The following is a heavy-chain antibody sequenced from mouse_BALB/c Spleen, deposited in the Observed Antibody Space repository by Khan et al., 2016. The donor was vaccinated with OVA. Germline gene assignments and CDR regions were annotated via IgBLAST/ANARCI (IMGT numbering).Heavy chain of an antibody. V-gene: IGHV1S81*02. CDR1: GYTFTSYY. J-gene: IGHJ3*01. Sequence: QVQLQQPGAELVKPGASVKLSCKASGYTFTSYYMYWVKQRPGQGLEWIGWINPSNGGTNFNEKFTSKATLTVDKSSSTAYIQLSSLTSEDSAVYYCTRGGAWATMISVFAYWGQGTLVTVSA. CDR2: INPSNGGT. CDR3: TRGGAWATMISVFAY. D-gene: IGHD2-4*01.